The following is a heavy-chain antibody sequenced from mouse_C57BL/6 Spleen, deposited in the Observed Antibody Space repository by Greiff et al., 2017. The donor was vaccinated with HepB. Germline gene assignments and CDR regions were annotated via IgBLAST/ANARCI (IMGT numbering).Heavy chain of an antibody. D-gene: IGHD4-1*01. CDR2: INPGSGGT. CDR3: ARFLTGTYYAMDY. Sequence: VQLQQSGAELVRPGTSVKVSCKASGYAFTTYLIEWVKQRPGQGLEWIGVINPGSGGTNSNEKFKGKATLTADKSSSTAYMQLSSLTSEDSAVYFCARFLTGTYYAMDYWGQGTAVTVSS. J-gene: IGHJ4*01. CDR1: GYAFTTYL. V-gene: IGHV1-54*01.